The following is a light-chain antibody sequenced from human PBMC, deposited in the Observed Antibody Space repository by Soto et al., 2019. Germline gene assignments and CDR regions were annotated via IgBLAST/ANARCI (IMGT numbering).Light chain of an antibody. V-gene: IGKV4-1*01. CDR1: QSVLYSSNNKNY. J-gene: IGKJ2*01. Sequence: DIVMTQSPDSLAVSLGERATINCKSSQSVLYSSNNKNYLAWYQQKPGQPPKLLIYWASTRESGVPDRFSGSGSGIDFTLTISSLQAEDVAVYYCQQYYSTPYTFGQGTKLE. CDR2: WAS. CDR3: QQYYSTPYT.